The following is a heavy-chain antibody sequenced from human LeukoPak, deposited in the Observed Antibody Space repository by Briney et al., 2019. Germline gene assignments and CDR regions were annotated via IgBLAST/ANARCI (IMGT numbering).Heavy chain of an antibody. CDR3: ARDRTNWDAFDI. D-gene: IGHD1-1*01. J-gene: IGHJ3*02. Sequence: SETLSLTCAVYGGSFSGYYWSWIRQPPGKGLEWIGEINHSGSTNYNPSLKSRVTISVDTSKNQFSLKLSSVTAADTAVYYCARDRTNWDAFDIWGQGTMVTVSS. CDR2: INHSGST. CDR1: GGSFSGYY. V-gene: IGHV4-34*01.